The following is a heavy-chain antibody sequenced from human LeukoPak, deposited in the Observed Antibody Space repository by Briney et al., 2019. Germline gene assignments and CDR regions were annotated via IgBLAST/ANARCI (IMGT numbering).Heavy chain of an antibody. J-gene: IGHJ5*02. V-gene: IGHV3-53*01. D-gene: IGHD3-3*01. CDR2: IYSSGSI. CDR1: GFIVSSNY. Sequence: GGSLRLSCAASGFIVSSNYMSWVRQAPGKGLEWVSIIYSSGSIYYADSVKGRFTISRDNSKNMVYLQMNSLRVEDTAVYYCARGQTSLEWFDPWGQGTLVTVSS. CDR3: ARGQTSLEWFDP.